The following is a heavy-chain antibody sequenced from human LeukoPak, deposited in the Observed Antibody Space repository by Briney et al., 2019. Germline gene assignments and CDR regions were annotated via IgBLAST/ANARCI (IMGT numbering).Heavy chain of an antibody. CDR1: GYTFSNCG. J-gene: IGHJ5*02. CDR2: VSAYNGNT. Sequence: ASVKVSCKASGYTFSNCGISWVRQAPGQGLEWLGWVSAYNGNTNYAQKLQGRVTMTTDTSTGIAYMELKSLRSDDTAVYYCARAGGVSFVARWFDPWGQGSLVTVSS. D-gene: IGHD3-16*01. CDR3: ARAGGVSFVARWFDP. V-gene: IGHV1-18*01.